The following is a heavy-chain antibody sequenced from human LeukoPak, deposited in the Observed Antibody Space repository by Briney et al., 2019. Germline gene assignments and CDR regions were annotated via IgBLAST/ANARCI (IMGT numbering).Heavy chain of an antibody. D-gene: IGHD3-16*01. J-gene: IGHJ4*02. CDR1: GFTFSTYS. CDR2: IYAGDSST. CDR3: ARHSCYDS. V-gene: IGHV5-51*01. Sequence: GESLKISCKGSGFTFSTYSFAWVRQMPGKGLEWVGVIYAGDSSTRYSPSFQGQVTISADKSISTAYLQWSSLKASDSAIYYCARHSCYDSWGQGTLVTVSS.